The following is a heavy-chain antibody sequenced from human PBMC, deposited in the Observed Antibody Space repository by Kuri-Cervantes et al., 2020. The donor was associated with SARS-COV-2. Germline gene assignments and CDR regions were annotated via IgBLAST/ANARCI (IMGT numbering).Heavy chain of an antibody. CDR1: GFTFRSYA. CDR3: AKTLPSPARSFKWFPRGFFDT. D-gene: IGHD3-22*01. V-gene: IGHV3-23*01. CDR2: LSGSGSAT. J-gene: IGHJ4*02. Sequence: GESLKISCGASGFTFRSYAMTWVRQAPGKGLEWVSVLSGSGSATYYTDSVKGRFTISRDNSKNTLYLQMNGLRVEDTAVYHCAKTLPSPARSFKWFPRGFFDTWGQGTLVTVSS.